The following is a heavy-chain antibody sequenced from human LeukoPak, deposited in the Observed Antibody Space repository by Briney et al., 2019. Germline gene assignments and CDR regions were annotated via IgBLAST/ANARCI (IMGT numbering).Heavy chain of an antibody. CDR3: ARDRPNSYGPTYGMDV. J-gene: IGHJ6*02. CDR1: GFSFSSYW. Sequence: PGGSLRLSCSASGFSFSSYWMSWARQAPGKGLEWVAVISYDGSNKYYADSVKGRFTISRDNSKNTLYLQMNSLRAEDTAVYYCARDRPNSYGPTYGMDVWGQGTTVTVSS. CDR2: ISYDGSNK. V-gene: IGHV3-30-3*01. D-gene: IGHD5-18*01.